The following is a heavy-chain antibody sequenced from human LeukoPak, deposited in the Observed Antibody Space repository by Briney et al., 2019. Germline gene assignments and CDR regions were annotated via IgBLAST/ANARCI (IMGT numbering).Heavy chain of an antibody. J-gene: IGHJ3*02. CDR3: ARENRGAYSDAFDI. D-gene: IGHD1-14*01. CDR1: GFTFDNYA. CDR2: LSANGRNT. V-gene: IGHV3-23*01. Sequence: GGSLRLSCKASGFTFDNYAMSWVRQAPGKGLEWVSGLSANGRNTYYADSVKGRFTISRDNSKNTLYLQMNSLRAEDTAVYYCARENRGAYSDAFDIWGQGTMVTVSS.